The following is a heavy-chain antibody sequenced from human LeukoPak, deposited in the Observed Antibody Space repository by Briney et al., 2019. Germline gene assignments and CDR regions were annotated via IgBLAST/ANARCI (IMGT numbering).Heavy chain of an antibody. CDR3: ARDPVGDYDFWSGYYAY. D-gene: IGHD3-3*01. Sequence: PGGSLRLSCAASGFTLSSNYMSWVRQAPGKGLEWVSVIYSGGSTYYADSVKGRFTISRDNSKNTLYLQMNSLRAEDTAVYYCARDPVGDYDFWSGYYAYWGQGTLVTVSS. CDR1: GFTLSSNY. V-gene: IGHV3-66*01. J-gene: IGHJ4*02. CDR2: IYSGGST.